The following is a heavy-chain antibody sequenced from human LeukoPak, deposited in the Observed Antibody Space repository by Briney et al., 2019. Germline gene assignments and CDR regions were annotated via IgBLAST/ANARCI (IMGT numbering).Heavy chain of an antibody. Sequence: GASVKVSCKASGYTFTSHHIHWVRQAPGQGHEWMGIINPSGGSTNYGQKFQGRVTMTRDMSTSTVYMELSSLRSDDTAVYYCARDARHRYCSSTSCYRGWLDPWGQGTLVTVSS. CDR2: INPSGGST. CDR1: GYTFTSHH. J-gene: IGHJ5*02. V-gene: IGHV1-46*01. D-gene: IGHD2-2*01. CDR3: ARDARHRYCSSTSCYRGWLDP.